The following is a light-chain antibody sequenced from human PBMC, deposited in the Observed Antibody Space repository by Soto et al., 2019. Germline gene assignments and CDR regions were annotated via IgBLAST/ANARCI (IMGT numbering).Light chain of an antibody. Sequence: AIRMTQSPSSFSASTGDRVTITCRASQGISSYLAWYQQKPGKAPKLLIYAASTLQSGVPSTFRGSGSGTDFTLTISCLQSVDFATYYCQQYYSYPRTFGPGTKVDIK. CDR2: AAS. CDR1: QGISSY. J-gene: IGKJ3*01. V-gene: IGKV1-8*01. CDR3: QQYYSYPRT.